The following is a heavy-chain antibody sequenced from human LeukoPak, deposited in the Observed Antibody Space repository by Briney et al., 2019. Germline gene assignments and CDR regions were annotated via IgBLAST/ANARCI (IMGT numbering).Heavy chain of an antibody. D-gene: IGHD2-2*01. CDR1: GFTFSSYG. CDR3: AKDSLRYQLLCDY. Sequence: GGTLRLSCAASGFTFSSYGMSWVRQAPGKGLEWVSAISGSGGSTYYADSVKGRFTISGDNSKNTLYLQMNSLRAEDTAVYYCAKDSLRYQLLCDYWGQGTLVTVSS. CDR2: ISGSGGST. V-gene: IGHV3-23*01. J-gene: IGHJ4*02.